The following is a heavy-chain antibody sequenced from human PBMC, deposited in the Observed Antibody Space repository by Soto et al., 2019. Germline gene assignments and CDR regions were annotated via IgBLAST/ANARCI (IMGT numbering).Heavy chain of an antibody. D-gene: IGHD6-19*01. V-gene: IGHV4-39*01. CDR1: GGSISTTTYY. J-gene: IGHJ4*02. Sequence: SETLSLSCTVSGGSISTTTYYWGWVRQPPGKGLEWIGNIYYTGRTYYNPSLKSRATISVDTSKNQFSLKLTSVTAADTAVYYCAKGGRKWLVTSDFNYWGQGALVT. CDR3: AKGGRKWLVTSDFNY. CDR2: IYYTGRT.